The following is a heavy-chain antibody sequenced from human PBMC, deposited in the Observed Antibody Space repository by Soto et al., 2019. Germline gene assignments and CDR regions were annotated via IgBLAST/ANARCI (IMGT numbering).Heavy chain of an antibody. CDR1: GFTFSTYD. D-gene: IGHD3-10*01. V-gene: IGHV3-21*01. CDR3: AGEPNYYYGLDV. J-gene: IGHJ6*02. CDR2: ISRSSDYI. Sequence: PGGSLRLSCAASGFTFSTYDMNWVRQSPGKGLEWVSSISRSSDYIYYADSVKGRFTVSRDNAKNSLYMQMNGLRAEDTAVYYCAGEPNYYYGLDVWGQGTTVTVSS.